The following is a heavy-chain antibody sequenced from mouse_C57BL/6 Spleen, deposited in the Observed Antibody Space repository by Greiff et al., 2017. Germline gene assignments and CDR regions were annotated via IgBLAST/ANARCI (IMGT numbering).Heavy chain of an antibody. Sequence: QVQLQQPGAELVRPGSSVKLSCKASGYTFTSYWMHWVKQRPIQGLEWIGNIDPSDSETHYNQKFKDKATLTVDKSSSTAYMQLSSLTSEDSAVYYCARYGSGDWDVFDYWGQGTTLTVSS. CDR2: IDPSDSET. J-gene: IGHJ2*01. CDR3: ARYGSGDWDVFDY. CDR1: GYTFTSYW. V-gene: IGHV1-52*01. D-gene: IGHD4-1*01.